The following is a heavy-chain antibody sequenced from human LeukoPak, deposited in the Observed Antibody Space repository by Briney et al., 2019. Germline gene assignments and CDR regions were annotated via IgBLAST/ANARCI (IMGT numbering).Heavy chain of an antibody. CDR2: ISAYNGNT. CDR1: GYTFTSYG. CDR3: ARDIGSGELSIAAYNWFDP. J-gene: IGHJ5*02. D-gene: IGHD6-6*01. V-gene: IGHV1-18*01. Sequence: VASVKVSCKASGYTFTSYGISWVRQAPGQGLEWMGWISAYNGNTNYAQKFQGRVTITADKSTSTAYMELSSLRSEDTAVYYCARDIGSGELSIAAYNWFDPWGQGTLVTVSS.